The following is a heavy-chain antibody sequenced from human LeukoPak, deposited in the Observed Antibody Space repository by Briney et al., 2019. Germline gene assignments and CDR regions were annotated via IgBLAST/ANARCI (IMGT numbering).Heavy chain of an antibody. CDR1: GYTFTGYY. Sequence: ASVKVSCKASGYTFTGYYLHWVRQAPGHGLEWLGWINPDSGNTKYSQKFQGRVTLTRDTSISTAYMEVSRLGSDDTAVYYCARVGHYDSSVYADDVFDFWGQGTMVIVSS. V-gene: IGHV1-2*02. D-gene: IGHD3-22*01. CDR3: ARVGHYDSSVYADDVFDF. J-gene: IGHJ3*01. CDR2: INPDSGNT.